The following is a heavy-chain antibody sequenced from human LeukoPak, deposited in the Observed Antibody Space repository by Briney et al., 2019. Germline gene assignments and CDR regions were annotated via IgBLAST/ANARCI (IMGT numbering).Heavy chain of an antibody. CDR1: GGTFSSYA. J-gene: IGHJ5*02. CDR3: ARGLIGTTDWFDP. D-gene: IGHD1-7*01. Sequence: RASVKVSCKASGGTFSSYAISWVRQAPGQGLEWMGGIIPIFGTANYAQKFQGRVTITTDESTSTAYMELSSLRSEDTAVYYCARGLIGTTDWFDPWGQGTLVTVSS. CDR2: IIPIFGTA. V-gene: IGHV1-69*05.